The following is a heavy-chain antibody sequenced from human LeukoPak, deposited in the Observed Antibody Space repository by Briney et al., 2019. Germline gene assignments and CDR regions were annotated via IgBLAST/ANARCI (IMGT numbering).Heavy chain of an antibody. V-gene: IGHV3-74*01. CDR2: IYIDGSST. D-gene: IGHD2-2*01. J-gene: IGHJ4*02. CDR1: GFTFSTYW. Sequence: GGSLRLSCAASGFTFSTYWMHWVRQAPGKGLVWVSRIYIDGSSTNYADSVKGRFTMSRDNAKNTLYLQMNSPTAEDTAVYYCARGASARQDYWGQGTLVTVSS. CDR3: ARGASARQDY.